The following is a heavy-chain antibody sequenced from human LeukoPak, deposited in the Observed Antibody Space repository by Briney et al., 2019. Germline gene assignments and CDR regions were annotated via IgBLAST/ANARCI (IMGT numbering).Heavy chain of an antibody. D-gene: IGHD3-22*01. CDR2: MNPNSGNT. J-gene: IGHJ4*02. CDR3: AWHPSSGEFYFDS. V-gene: IGHV1-8*01. Sequence: APVKVSCKASGYTFTSYDINWVRQATGQRLEWMGWMNPNSGNTGYAQKFQGRVTMTRDTSISTAYMELSSLRSEDTAVYYCAWHPSSGEFYFDSWGQGTLVTVSS. CDR1: GYTFTSYD.